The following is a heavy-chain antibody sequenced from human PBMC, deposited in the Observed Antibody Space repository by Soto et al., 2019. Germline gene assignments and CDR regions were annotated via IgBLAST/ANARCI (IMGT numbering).Heavy chain of an antibody. CDR1: GFTFSSYG. CDR2: IWYDGSNK. V-gene: IGHV3-33*01. Sequence: GGSLRLSCAASGFTFSSYGMHWVRQAPGKGLEWVAVIWYDGSNKYYADSVKGRFTISRDNSKNTLYLQMNSLRAEDTAVYYCARDRQQLVLYYFDYWGQGTLVTVSS. J-gene: IGHJ4*02. CDR3: ARDRQQLVLYYFDY. D-gene: IGHD6-13*01.